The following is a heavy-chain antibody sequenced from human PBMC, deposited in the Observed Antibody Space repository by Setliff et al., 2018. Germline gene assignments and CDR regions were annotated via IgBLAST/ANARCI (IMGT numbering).Heavy chain of an antibody. V-gene: IGHV3-33*06. CDR3: AKVRGRGISYYYYGMDV. J-gene: IGHJ6*02. Sequence: GGSLRLSCAASGFTFSSYGMHWVRQAPGKGLEWVAVIWYDGSNKYYADSVKGRFTISRDNSKNTLYLQMTSLRAEDTAVYYCAKVRGRGISYYYYGMDVWGQGTTVTVSS. CDR1: GFTFSSYG. D-gene: IGHD2-21*01. CDR2: IWYDGSNK.